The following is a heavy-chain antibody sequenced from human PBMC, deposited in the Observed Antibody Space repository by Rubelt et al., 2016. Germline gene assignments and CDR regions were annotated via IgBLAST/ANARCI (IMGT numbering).Heavy chain of an antibody. V-gene: IGHV3-33*01. Sequence: VRPAPGKGLEWVAVIWSYGSNKYYVDSVKGRFTISRDNSKNRLFLQMNSLRAEDTALYYCARDPGPVDWLPYYFDYWGRGTLVTVSS. CDR3: ARDPGPVDWLPYYFDY. CDR2: IWSYGSNK. D-gene: IGHD3-9*01. J-gene: IGHJ4*02.